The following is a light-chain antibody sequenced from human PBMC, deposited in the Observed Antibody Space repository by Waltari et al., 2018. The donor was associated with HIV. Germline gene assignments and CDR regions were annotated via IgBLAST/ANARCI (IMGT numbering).Light chain of an antibody. CDR1: RSNIGSNS. CDR2: SND. J-gene: IGLJ1*01. Sequence: QSVLIQPPSASGTPGQRVTISCSGRRSNIGSNSVNWYQQFPGTAPKLLIYSNDRRPSGVPDRFSGSKSGTSASLAISGLQSEDEADYYCSSWDDSLNAYVFGSGTKITVL. CDR3: SSWDDSLNAYV. V-gene: IGLV1-44*01.